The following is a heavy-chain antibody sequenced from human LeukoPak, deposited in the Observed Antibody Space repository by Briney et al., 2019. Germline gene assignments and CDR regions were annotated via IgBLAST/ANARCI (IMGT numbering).Heavy chain of an antibody. CDR1: GGSISSYY. J-gene: IGHJ4*02. CDR2: IYYSGST. V-gene: IGHV4-59*12. Sequence: SETLSLTCTVSGGSISSYYWSWIRQPPGKGLEWIGYIYYSGSTNYNPSLKSRVTISVDTSKNQFSLKLSSVTAADTAVYYCARESVAGSLDYWGQGTLVTVSS. D-gene: IGHD6-19*01. CDR3: ARESVAGSLDY.